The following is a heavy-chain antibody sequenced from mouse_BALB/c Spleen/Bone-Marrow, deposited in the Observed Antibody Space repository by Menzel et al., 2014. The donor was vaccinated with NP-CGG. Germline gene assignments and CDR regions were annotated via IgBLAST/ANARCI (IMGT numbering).Heavy chain of an antibody. Sequence: DVQLQESGADLVHPAASVKSSCASSGFNIKDTYLHWVIQRPEQGLEWTGRIDPANGNTKYDPKFQGKATITADTSSNPASLQLHSLTSEDTAVYYCASYKYGWYFDVLNAATTTTVSS. J-gene: IGHJ1*01. CDR3: ASYKYGWYFDV. CDR2: IDPANGNT. V-gene: IGHV14-3*02. D-gene: IGHD2-14*01. CDR1: GFNIKDTY.